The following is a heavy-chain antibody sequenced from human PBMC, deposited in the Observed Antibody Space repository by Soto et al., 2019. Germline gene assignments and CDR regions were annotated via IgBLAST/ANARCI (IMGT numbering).Heavy chain of an antibody. CDR1: GFTFSSYG. V-gene: IGHV3-33*01. J-gene: IGHJ6*02. CDR3: ARDLPSRPSNYYYYYGMDV. CDR2: IWYDGSNK. Sequence: GSLRLSCAASGFTFSSYGMHWVRQAPGKGLEWVAVIWYDGSNKYYADSVKGRFTISRDNSKNTLYLQMNSLRAEDTAVYYCARDLPSRPSNYYYYYGMDVWGQGTTVTVSS.